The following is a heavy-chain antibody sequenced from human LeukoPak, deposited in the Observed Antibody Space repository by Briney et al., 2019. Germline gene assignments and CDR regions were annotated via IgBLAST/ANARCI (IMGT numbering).Heavy chain of an antibody. D-gene: IGHD3-22*01. CDR1: GYTFTSYG. CDR3: ARDPPNYYDSSGYSNVFDY. Sequence: ASVKVSCKASGYTFTSYGISWVRQAPGQGLEWMGWIXAYXGNTNYAQKLQGRVTMTTDTSTSTAYMELRSLRSDDTAVYYCARDPPNYYDSSGYSNVFDYWGQGTLVTVSS. J-gene: IGHJ4*02. CDR2: IXAYXGNT. V-gene: IGHV1-18*01.